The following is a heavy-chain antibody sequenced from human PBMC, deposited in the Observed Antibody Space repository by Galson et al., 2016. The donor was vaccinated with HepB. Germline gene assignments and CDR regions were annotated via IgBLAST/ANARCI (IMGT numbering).Heavy chain of an antibody. CDR3: ARDGGSGTLIDF. V-gene: IGHV1-3*01. D-gene: IGHD3-10*01. Sequence: QSGAEVKKPGASVRISCKTSGYAFVTFAIHWVRQAPGHGLEWLGWINPSTVKTQYSQKIQGRVTVSMDTSANTIYFDLTTLTSDDTGLYYCARDGGSGTLIDFWGQGTLVTVSS. CDR1: GYAFVTFA. J-gene: IGHJ4*02. CDR2: INPSTVKT.